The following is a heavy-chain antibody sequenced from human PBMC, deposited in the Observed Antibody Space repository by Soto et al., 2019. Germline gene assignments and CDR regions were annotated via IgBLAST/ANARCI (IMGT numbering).Heavy chain of an antibody. V-gene: IGHV4-39*01. CDR1: GGSISSSSHY. Sequence: TLSLTCTVSGGSISSSSHYWGWIRQPPGKGLEWIRSIYYSGSTYYNPSLKSRVTISVDTSKNQFSLKLSSVTAADTAVYYCAGGTMVRGVTTNYYYGMDVWGQGTKVTVSS. J-gene: IGHJ6*02. CDR3: AGGTMVRGVTTNYYYGMDV. CDR2: IYYSGST. D-gene: IGHD3-10*01.